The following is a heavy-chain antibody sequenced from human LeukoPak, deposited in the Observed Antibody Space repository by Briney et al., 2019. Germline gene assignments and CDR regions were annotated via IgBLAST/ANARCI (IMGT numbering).Heavy chain of an antibody. V-gene: IGHV3-23*01. CDR1: GFTFSSYA. Sequence: GGSLRLSCAASGFTFSSYAMSWVRQAPGKGLEWVSAISGSGGSTYYADSVKGRFTISRDNSKNTLYLQMNSLRAEDTAVYYCAKGSISYVLRYFDWLFPVDYWGQGTLVTVSS. D-gene: IGHD3-9*01. CDR3: AKGSISYVLRYFDWLFPVDY. CDR2: ISGSGGST. J-gene: IGHJ4*02.